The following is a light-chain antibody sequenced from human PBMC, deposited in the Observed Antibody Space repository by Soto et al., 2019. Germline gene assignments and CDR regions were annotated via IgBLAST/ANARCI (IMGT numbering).Light chain of an antibody. CDR2: GAS. CDR1: QSVSSSY. J-gene: IGKJ4*01. V-gene: IGKV3-20*01. Sequence: EIVLTQSPGTLSLSPGERATLSCRASQSVSSSYLAWYQQKPGQAPRLLIYGASSRATGIPDNFSGSGSGTDFTLTINRLEPEDFAVYFCQQYGSSPLTFGGGTKVEIK. CDR3: QQYGSSPLT.